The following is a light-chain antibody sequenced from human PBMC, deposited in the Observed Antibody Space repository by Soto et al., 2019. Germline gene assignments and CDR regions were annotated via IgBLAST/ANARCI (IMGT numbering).Light chain of an antibody. Sequence: DIQMTQSPSSLSASVGDRVTITCRASQSIISYLNWYQQKPGKAPKLLIYAADSLQSGVPSRFSFSGSRTDLTLTISSLQPEDFATYYCQQTYSTHLTVGGGTKVDIK. CDR2: AAD. CDR3: QQTYSTHLT. J-gene: IGKJ4*01. V-gene: IGKV1-39*01. CDR1: QSIISY.